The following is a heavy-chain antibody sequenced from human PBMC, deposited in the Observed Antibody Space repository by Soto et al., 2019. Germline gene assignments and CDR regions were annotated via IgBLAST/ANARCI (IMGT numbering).Heavy chain of an antibody. CDR2: IYYSGST. CDR3: ARDHNHQGAADY. D-gene: IGHD1-20*01. CDR1: GGSISSGGYY. Sequence: QVQLQESSPGLVKPSQTLSLTCTVSGGSISSGGYYWSWIRQHPGKGLEWIGYIYYSGSTYYNPSLKSRVTISVDTSKNQFSLKLSSVTAADTAVYYCARDHNHQGAADYWGQGTLVTVSS. V-gene: IGHV4-31*03. J-gene: IGHJ4*02.